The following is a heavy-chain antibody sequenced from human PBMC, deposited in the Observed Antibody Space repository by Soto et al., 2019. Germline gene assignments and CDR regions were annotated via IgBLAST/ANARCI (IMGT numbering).Heavy chain of an antibody. CDR3: ARDRYDILTGYIWFDP. CDR1: GGTFSSYT. D-gene: IGHD3-9*01. V-gene: IGHV1-69*08. CDR2: IIPILGIA. J-gene: IGHJ5*02. Sequence: QVQLVQSGAEVKKPGSSVKVSCKASGGTFSSYTISWVRQAPGQGLEWMGRIIPILGIANYAQKFQGRVTITADKCTSTAYMELRSLRSEDTAVYYCARDRYDILTGYIWFDPWGQGTLVTVSS.